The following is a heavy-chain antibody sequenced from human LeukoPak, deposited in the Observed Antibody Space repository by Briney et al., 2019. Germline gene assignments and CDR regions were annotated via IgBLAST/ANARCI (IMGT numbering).Heavy chain of an antibody. Sequence: PGGSLRLSCIVSGFTFSTYDMRWVRQAPGKGLQWVAVIWSDGSNKYYTDSVKGRFTISRDNPKNTLYLQMNNLRAEDTAVYHCARGLDLGYFQRWGQGTLVTVSS. V-gene: IGHV3-33*01. J-gene: IGHJ1*01. CDR1: GFTFSTYD. D-gene: IGHD4-11*01. CDR3: ARGLDLGYFQR. CDR2: IWSDGSNK.